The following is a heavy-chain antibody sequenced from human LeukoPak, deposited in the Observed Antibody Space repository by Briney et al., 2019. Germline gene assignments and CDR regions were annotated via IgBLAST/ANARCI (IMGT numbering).Heavy chain of an antibody. CDR2: IYYSGIT. CDR3: ARGRTGIAVAGTGIYYYYGMDV. Sequence: PSETLSLTCTVSGGSVSSGSYYWSWIRQPPGKGLEWNGYIYYSGITNYNPSLKSRVTISVDTSKNQFSLKLSSVTAADTAVYYCARGRTGIAVAGTGIYYYYGMDVWGQGTTVTVSS. V-gene: IGHV4-61*01. D-gene: IGHD6-19*01. J-gene: IGHJ6*02. CDR1: GGSVSSGSYY.